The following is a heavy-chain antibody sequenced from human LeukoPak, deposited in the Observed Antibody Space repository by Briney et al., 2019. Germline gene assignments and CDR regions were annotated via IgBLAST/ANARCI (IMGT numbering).Heavy chain of an antibody. Sequence: ASVKVSCKASGYTFTSYDINWVRQATGQGLEWMGWMNPNSGNTGYAQKFQGRVTITRNTSISTAYMELSSLGSEDTAVYYCARGRYCSSTSCLLYYYYYMDVWGKGTTVTVS. J-gene: IGHJ6*03. CDR1: GYTFTSYD. V-gene: IGHV1-8*03. D-gene: IGHD2-2*01. CDR3: ARGRYCSSTSCLLYYYYYMDV. CDR2: MNPNSGNT.